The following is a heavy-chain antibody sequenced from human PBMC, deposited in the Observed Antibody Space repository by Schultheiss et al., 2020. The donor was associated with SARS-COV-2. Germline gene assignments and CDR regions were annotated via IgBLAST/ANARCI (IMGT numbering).Heavy chain of an antibody. V-gene: IGHV1-69*13. Sequence: SVKVSCKASGYTFTSYGISWVRQAPGQGLEWMGRINPIFGTANYAQKFQGRVTITADESTSTAYMELSSLRSEDTAVYYCAIGDYYDSSGYYYVGYYYGMDVWGQGTTVTVSS. CDR3: AIGDYYDSSGYYYVGYYYGMDV. J-gene: IGHJ6*02. CDR1: GYTFTSYG. CDR2: INPIFGTA. D-gene: IGHD3-22*01.